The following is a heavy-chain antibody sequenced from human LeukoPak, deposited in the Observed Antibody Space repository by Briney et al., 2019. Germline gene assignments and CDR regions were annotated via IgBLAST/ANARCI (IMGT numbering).Heavy chain of an antibody. CDR1: GYDSISTYY. J-gene: IGHJ4*02. Sequence: SETLSLTCSVSGYDSISTYYWNWIRQPPGKGLEWIGQIFYRGNTNYNPSLESRVTTSVDTSKNEFSLKLKSVTAADTAVYYCARDITKYSSGFDYWGQGTLVTVSS. CDR2: IFYRGNT. V-gene: IGHV4-59*01. D-gene: IGHD6-19*01. CDR3: ARDITKYSSGFDY.